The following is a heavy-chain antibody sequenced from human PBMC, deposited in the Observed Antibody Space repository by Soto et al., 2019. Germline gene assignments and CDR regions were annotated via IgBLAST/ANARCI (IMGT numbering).Heavy chain of an antibody. V-gene: IGHV4-39*01. CDR3: ARRGNIAATSGYYYGMDV. CDR1: GGSISSSSYY. J-gene: IGHJ6*02. CDR2: IYYSGST. D-gene: IGHD6-13*01. Sequence: SETLSLTCTVSGGSISSSSYYWGWIRQPPGKGLEWIGSIYYSGSTYYNPSLKSRVTISVDTSKNQFSLKLSSVTAADTAVYYCARRGNIAATSGYYYGMDVWGQGTTVTVSS.